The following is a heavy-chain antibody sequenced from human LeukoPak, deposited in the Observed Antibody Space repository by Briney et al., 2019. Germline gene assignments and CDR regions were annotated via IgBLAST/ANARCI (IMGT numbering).Heavy chain of an antibody. Sequence: PGGSLRLSCAASGFTFSSYGMHWVRQAPGKGLEWVAFIRYDGSNKYYADSVKGRFTISRDNSKNTLYLQMNSLRAEDTAVYYCAKDYYDSSGYSETPDYWGQGTLVTVSS. J-gene: IGHJ4*02. CDR2: IRYDGSNK. D-gene: IGHD3-22*01. V-gene: IGHV3-30*02. CDR3: AKDYYDSSGYSETPDY. CDR1: GFTFSSYG.